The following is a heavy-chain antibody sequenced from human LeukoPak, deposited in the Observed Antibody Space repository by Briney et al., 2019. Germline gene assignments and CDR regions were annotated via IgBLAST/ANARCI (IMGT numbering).Heavy chain of an antibody. CDR2: INHSGST. V-gene: IGHV4-34*01. CDR3: ARCRSTSCPLDY. D-gene: IGHD2-2*01. CDR1: GGSFSGYY. Sequence: SETLSLTCTVYGGSFSGYYWSWIRQPPGKGLEWIGEINHSGSTNYNPSLKRRVTISVDTSKNQFSLKLSSVTAADTAVYYCARCRSTSCPLDYWGQGTLVTVSS. J-gene: IGHJ4*02.